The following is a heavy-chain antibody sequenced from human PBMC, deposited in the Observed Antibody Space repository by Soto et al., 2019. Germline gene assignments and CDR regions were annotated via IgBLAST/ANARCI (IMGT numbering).Heavy chain of an antibody. V-gene: IGHV4-59*01. CDR2: IYYSGST. Sequence: ETLYPPCTVSDSPISAYHWSWIRQPPGKGLEWIGYIYYSGSTNYNPSLKSRVTISVDTSKNQFSLKLSSVTAADTAVYYCARRYGKNAFDSWGQGTMVTVSS. J-gene: IGHJ3*02. CDR3: ARRYGKNAFDS. CDR1: DSPISAYH. D-gene: IGHD5-18*01.